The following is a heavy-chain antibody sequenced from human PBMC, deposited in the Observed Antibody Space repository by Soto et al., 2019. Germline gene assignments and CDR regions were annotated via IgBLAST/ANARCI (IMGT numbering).Heavy chain of an antibody. CDR1: GFPVSSHS. CDR3: TKSRRGTLMVYVFGGMDV. CDR2: ISGSGDGT. J-gene: IGHJ6*02. D-gene: IGHD2-8*01. Sequence: GGSLRLSCAPSGFPVSSHSMSWVRQAPGKGLEWVASISGSGDGTYYGDSVKGRFTLSSDSSSSTLYLQINNLRGEDTAVYFCTKSRRGTLMVYVFGGMDVWGQGPTVTVSS. V-gene: IGHV3-23*01.